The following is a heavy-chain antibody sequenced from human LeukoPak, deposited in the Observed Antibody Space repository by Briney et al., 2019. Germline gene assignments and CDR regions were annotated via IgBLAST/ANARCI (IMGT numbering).Heavy chain of an antibody. D-gene: IGHD3-3*01. CDR2: INPSGGST. CDR1: GYTFTSYY. CDR3: AKSGGGVADAFDI. V-gene: IGHV1-46*01. J-gene: IGHJ3*02. Sequence: GASVKVSCKASGYTFTSYYMHWVRQAPGQGLEWMGIINPSGGSTSYAQKFQGRVTMTRDTSTSTVYMELSSLRPEDTAVYYCAKSGGGVADAFDIWGQGTMVTVSS.